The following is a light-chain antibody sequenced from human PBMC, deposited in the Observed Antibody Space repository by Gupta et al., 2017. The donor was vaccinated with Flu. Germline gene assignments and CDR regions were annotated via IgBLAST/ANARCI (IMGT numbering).Light chain of an antibody. CDR3: QQYASSSWT. CDR2: GAY. CDR1: QSVRSDY. J-gene: IGKJ1*01. V-gene: IGKV3-20*01. Sequence: EIVWTQSPRPLSLSLWERATLSCRASQSVRSDYLAWYQQKPGQAPRLLIYGAYYSATGIPDRFSGSGSGTDFTLTIIRPEPEDSAVYYCQQYASSSWTFGQGTKVEFK.